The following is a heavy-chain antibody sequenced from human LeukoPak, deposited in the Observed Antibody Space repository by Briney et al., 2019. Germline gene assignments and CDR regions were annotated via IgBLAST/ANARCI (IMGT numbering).Heavy chain of an antibody. CDR2: IYYSGST. CDR1: GGSISRSRDY. Sequence: PSETLSLTCTVSGGSISRSRDYWGWIRQPPGKGLEWIGSIYYSGSTYYNPSLKSRVTISVDTSKNQFSLKLSSVTAADTAVYYCARASTNDYYDSSGYYLYWGQGTLVTVSS. D-gene: IGHD3-22*01. CDR3: ARASTNDYYDSSGYYLY. J-gene: IGHJ4*02. V-gene: IGHV4-39*07.